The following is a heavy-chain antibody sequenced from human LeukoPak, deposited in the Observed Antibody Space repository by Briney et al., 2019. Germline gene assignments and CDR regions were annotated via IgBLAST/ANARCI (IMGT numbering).Heavy chain of an antibody. CDR2: MNPNSGNT. Sequence: ASVKVSCKASEYTFTSYDINWVRQATGQGLEWLGWMNPNSGNTGSAQKFQGRVTMTRDTSISTAYMELSRLRSDDTAVYYCARGGWELSRASAFDIWGQGTMVTVPS. J-gene: IGHJ3*02. CDR1: EYTFTSYD. V-gene: IGHV1-8*01. CDR3: ARGGWELSRASAFDI. D-gene: IGHD1-26*01.